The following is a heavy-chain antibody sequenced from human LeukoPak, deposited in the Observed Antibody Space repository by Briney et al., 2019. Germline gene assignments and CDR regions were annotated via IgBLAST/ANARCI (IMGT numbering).Heavy chain of an antibody. CDR1: GYTLTELS. CDR2: FDPEDGET. Sequence: ASVKVSCKVSGYTLTELSMHWVRQAPGKGLELMGGFDPEDGETIYAQKFQGRVTMTEDTSTDTAYMELSSLRSEDTAVYYCATDVVTYYDILTGSRTHNAFDIWGQGTMVTVSS. CDR3: ATDVVTYYDILTGSRTHNAFDI. V-gene: IGHV1-24*01. J-gene: IGHJ3*02. D-gene: IGHD3-9*01.